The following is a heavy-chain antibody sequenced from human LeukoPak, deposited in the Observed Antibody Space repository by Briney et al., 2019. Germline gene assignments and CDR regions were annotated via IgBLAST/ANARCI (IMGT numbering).Heavy chain of an antibody. CDR2: IYPSGST. CDR1: AGSISCYY. D-gene: IGHD1-26*01. V-gene: IGHV4-4*07. J-gene: IGHJ5*02. Sequence: SETLSLTCTVSAGSISCYYWSWLRQPAGKGLEWIGLIYPSGSTNYNPSLKSRVTMSVDTSMNQFSLKMSSVTAADTAVYYCARGLSGRYSFDPWGQGTPVTVSS. CDR3: ARGLSGRYSFDP.